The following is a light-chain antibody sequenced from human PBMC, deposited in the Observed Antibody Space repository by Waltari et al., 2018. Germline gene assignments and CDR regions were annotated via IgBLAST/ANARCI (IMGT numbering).Light chain of an antibody. Sequence: DIQMTQSPSSLSVPVGDRVTITCQASHGILDCLNWYQHTPGKAPKLLIYDASNLETGVPSRFSGSGSGTDFTFTITSLQPEDIATYYCQQCHNFPGTFGQGTKLEIK. J-gene: IGKJ1*01. V-gene: IGKV1-33*01. CDR3: QQCHNFPGT. CDR1: HGILDC. CDR2: DAS.